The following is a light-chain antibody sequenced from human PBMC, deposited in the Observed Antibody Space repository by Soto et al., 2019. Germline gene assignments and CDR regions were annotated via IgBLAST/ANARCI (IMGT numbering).Light chain of an antibody. CDR3: QQYGRSLT. V-gene: IGKV3-20*01. CDR2: VAS. CDR1: QSVSSNY. J-gene: IGKJ4*01. Sequence: EIVLTQSPGTLSLSPGERATLSCRASQSVSSNYLAWYQQNPGQAPRLLIYVASSRATGIPDRFSGSGSGTDFTLTISRLEPDAFAVYYCQQYGRSLTFGGGTKVEIK.